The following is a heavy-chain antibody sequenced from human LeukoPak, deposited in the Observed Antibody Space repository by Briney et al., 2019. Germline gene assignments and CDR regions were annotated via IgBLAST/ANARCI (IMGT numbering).Heavy chain of an antibody. D-gene: IGHD2-2*01. CDR2: INHSAST. CDR1: GGSFSGYY. CDR3: ARGGNVVVPAAHNWFDP. V-gene: IGHV4-34*01. Sequence: SETLSLTCAVYGGSFSGYYWSWIRQPPGKGLEWIGEINHSASTNYNPSLKSRVTISVDTSKNQFSLKLSSVTAADTAVYYCARGGNVVVPAAHNWFDPWGQGTLVTVSS. J-gene: IGHJ5*02.